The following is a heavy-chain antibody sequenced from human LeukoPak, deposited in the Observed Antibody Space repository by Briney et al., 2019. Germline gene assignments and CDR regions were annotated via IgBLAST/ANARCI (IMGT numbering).Heavy chain of an antibody. J-gene: IGHJ4*02. Sequence: ASVKVPRKASGYTFTSYGISWVRQAPGQGLEWMGWISPYNGNTNYAQKLQGRVTITTDTSTRTAYMELRSLRSDDTAVYYCARALTSGSYFLGYFDYWGQGTLVTVSS. CDR2: ISPYNGNT. V-gene: IGHV1-18*04. CDR1: GYTFTSYG. D-gene: IGHD1-26*01. CDR3: ARALTSGSYFLGYFDY.